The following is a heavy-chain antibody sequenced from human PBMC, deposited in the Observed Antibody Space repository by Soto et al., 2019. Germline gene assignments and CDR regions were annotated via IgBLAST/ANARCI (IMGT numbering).Heavy chain of an antibody. J-gene: IGHJ3*02. V-gene: IGHV3-30-3*01. CDR2: ISYDGSNK. CDR1: GFTFNSYA. Sequence: QVQLVESGGGVVQPGRSLRLSCAASGFTFNSYAMHWVRQAPGKGLEWVAVISYDGSNKYYADSVKGRFTISRDNSKNTLYLQMNSLRAEDTAVYYCARIRITMIVVVSLFDAFDIWGQGTMVTVSS. D-gene: IGHD3-22*01. CDR3: ARIRITMIVVVSLFDAFDI.